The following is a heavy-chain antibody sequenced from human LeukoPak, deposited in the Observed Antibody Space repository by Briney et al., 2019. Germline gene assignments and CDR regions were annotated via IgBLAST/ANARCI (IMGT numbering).Heavy chain of an antibody. J-gene: IGHJ6*02. CDR2: IIPILGIA. V-gene: IGHV1-69*04. D-gene: IGHD5-12*01. CDR3: AREMGAIVARNYYYYYGMDV. Sequence: SVKVSCKASGGTFSSYAISWVRQAPGQGLEWMGRIIPILGIANYAQKFQGRVTITADKSTSTAYMELSSLRSEDTAVYYCAREMGAIVARNYYYYYGMDVWGQGTTVTVSS. CDR1: GGTFSSYA.